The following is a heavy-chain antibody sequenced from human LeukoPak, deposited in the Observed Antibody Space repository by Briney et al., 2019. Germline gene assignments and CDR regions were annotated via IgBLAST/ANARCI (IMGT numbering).Heavy chain of an antibody. CDR2: INPNSGGT. CDR3: ARDGSTTGTTLFDY. J-gene: IGHJ4*02. V-gene: IGHV1-2*02. Sequence: ASVKVSCKASGFTFTGYYLHWVRQAPGQGLEWMGWINPNSGGTNYAQRFQGRVTMTRDTSISTAYMELTRLRSDDTAVYYCARDGSTTGTTLFDYWGRGTLVTVSS. D-gene: IGHD1-1*01. CDR1: GFTFTGYY.